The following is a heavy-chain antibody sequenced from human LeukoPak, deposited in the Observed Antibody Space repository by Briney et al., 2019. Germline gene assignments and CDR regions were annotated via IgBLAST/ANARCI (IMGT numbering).Heavy chain of an antibody. D-gene: IGHD2-2*01. J-gene: IGHJ4*02. CDR1: GFTVNNNY. V-gene: IGHV3-53*01. CDR2: ISSGSST. CDR3: AKGDCSSTSCYLLDY. Sequence: GGSLRLSCVASGFTVNNNYMNWVRQGPGKGLEWVSVISSGSSTYYADSVTGRFTISRDNSKNTLYLQMNSLRAEDTAVYYCAKGDCSSTSCYLLDYWGQGTLVTVSS.